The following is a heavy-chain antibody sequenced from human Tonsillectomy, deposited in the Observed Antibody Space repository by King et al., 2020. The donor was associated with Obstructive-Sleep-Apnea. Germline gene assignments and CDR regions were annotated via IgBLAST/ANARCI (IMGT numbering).Heavy chain of an antibody. CDR1: GGSISSGGYS. J-gene: IGHJ5*02. D-gene: IGHD3-10*01. CDR3: ARSSGSYYNWFDP. V-gene: IGHV4-30-2*01. Sequence: QLQESGSGLVKPSQTLSLTCAVSGGSISSGGYSWSWIRQPPGKGREWIGYIYHIGSTYYNPSLKSRVTISVDRSKNQFSLKLSSVTAADTAVYYCARSSGSYYNWFDPWGQGTLVTVSS. CDR2: IYHIGST.